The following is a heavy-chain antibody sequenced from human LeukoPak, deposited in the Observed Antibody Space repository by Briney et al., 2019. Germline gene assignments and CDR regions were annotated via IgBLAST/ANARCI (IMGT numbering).Heavy chain of an antibody. J-gene: IGHJ4*02. CDR3: ARDSETSYWG. CDR2: VKHDGSGA. V-gene: IGHV3-74*01. CDR1: GFPFGSYW. Sequence: GGSLRLSCAASGFPFGSYWMHWVRQAPGKGLMWVSRVKHDGSGASYADSVKGRFTISRDNARNTLYLEMNSLRAEDTAVYYCARDSETSYWGWGQGTLVTDSS. D-gene: IGHD7-27*01.